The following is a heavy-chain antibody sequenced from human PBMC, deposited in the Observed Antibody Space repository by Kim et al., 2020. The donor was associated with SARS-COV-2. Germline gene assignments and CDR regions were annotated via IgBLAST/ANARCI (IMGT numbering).Heavy chain of an antibody. CDR2: AYNGNT. Sequence: AYNGNTNYAQKLQGRVTMTTDTSTSTAYMELRSLRSDDTAVYYCARGEDFWGQGTLVTVSS. D-gene: IGHD3-3*01. V-gene: IGHV1-18*01. J-gene: IGHJ4*02. CDR3: ARGEDF.